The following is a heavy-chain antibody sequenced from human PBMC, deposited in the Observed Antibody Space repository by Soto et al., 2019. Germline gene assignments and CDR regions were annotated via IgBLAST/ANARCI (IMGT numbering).Heavy chain of an antibody. V-gene: IGHV1-18*04. Sequence: QVQLVQSGVEVKKPGASVKVSCKASGYTSASYGVSWVRQAPGQGLEWMGWISTYNGNTNYAQRFQGRVTMTTDTSTSTAHMELRSLRSDDTGVYYCARVGSSSVSRSWVDPQDYYYYIDVWGKGTTVTV. CDR1: GYTSASYG. CDR2: ISTYNGNT. J-gene: IGHJ6*03. CDR3: ARVGSSSVSRSWVDPQDYYYYIDV. D-gene: IGHD6-6*01.